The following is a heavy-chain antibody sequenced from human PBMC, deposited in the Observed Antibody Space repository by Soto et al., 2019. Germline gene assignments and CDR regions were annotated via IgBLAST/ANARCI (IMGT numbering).Heavy chain of an antibody. Sequence: SVKVSCRASGGTLNSYKIIWVRQAPGQGHECMGRIIPILNVAKYAQRLQGRFTITADKSTSTGYMGMNSLRYEDKDVYYCARERVPYYYGSGKSDAFDIWGQGKMVTVSS. CDR2: IIPILNVA. V-gene: IGHV1-69*04. CDR1: GGTLNSYK. CDR3: ARERVPYYYGSGKSDAFDI. J-gene: IGHJ3*02. D-gene: IGHD3-10*01.